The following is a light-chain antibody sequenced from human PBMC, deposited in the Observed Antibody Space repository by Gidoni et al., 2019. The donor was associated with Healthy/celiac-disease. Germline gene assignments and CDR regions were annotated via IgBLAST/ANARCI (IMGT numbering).Light chain of an antibody. J-gene: IGLJ2*01. CDR3: QVWDSSSDQNVV. CDR2: DDS. Sequence: SYVRTQPPSVAVAPGQTARITCGGNNIGRKSVHWYQPQPGQAPVLVVYDDSDRPSGIPERFSGSNSGNTATLTISRVEAGDEADYYCQVWDSSSDQNVVFGGGTKLTVL. V-gene: IGLV3-21*02. CDR1: NIGRKS.